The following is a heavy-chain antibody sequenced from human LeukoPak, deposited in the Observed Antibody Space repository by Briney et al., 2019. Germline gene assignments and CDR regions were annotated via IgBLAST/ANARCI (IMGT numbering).Heavy chain of an antibody. CDR3: GGQYETYGDYVGYFQH. J-gene: IGHJ1*01. D-gene: IGHD4-17*01. CDR1: GGSISSGGYS. Sequence: PSQTLSLTCAVSGGSISSGGYSWSWIRQPPGKGLEWIGYIYYSGSTYYNPSLKSRVTISVDTSKNQFSLKLSSVTAADTAVYYCGGQYETYGDYVGYFQHWARAPWSPSPQ. V-gene: IGHV4-30-4*07. CDR2: IYYSGST.